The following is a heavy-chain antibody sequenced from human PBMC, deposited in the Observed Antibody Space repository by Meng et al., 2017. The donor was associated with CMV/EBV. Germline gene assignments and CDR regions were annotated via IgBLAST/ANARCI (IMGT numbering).Heavy chain of an antibody. V-gene: IGHV4-31*02. CDR3: ARDTMVRGGVWFDP. Sequence: SVGSISSGGSYWSWIRQHPGKGLDWIGYFYYSGSTYYSPSLKSRVTISVDTSKNQFSLKLSSVTAADTAVYYCARDTMVRGGVWFDPWGQGTLVTVSS. J-gene: IGHJ5*02. CDR2: FYYSGST. D-gene: IGHD3-10*01. CDR1: VGSISSGGSY.